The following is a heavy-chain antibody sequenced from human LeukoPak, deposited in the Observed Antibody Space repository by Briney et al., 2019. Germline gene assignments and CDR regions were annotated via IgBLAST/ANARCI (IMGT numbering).Heavy chain of an antibody. Sequence: PSETLSLTCTVSGGSISSSSYYWGWIRQPPGKGLEWIGSIYYSGSTYYNPSLKSRVTISVDTSKNQFPLKLSSVTAADTAVYYCARHSGYSSSWYRVGYYYYYYMDVWGKGTTVTISS. V-gene: IGHV4-39*01. J-gene: IGHJ6*03. CDR1: GGSISSSSYY. CDR3: ARHSGYSSSWYRVGYYYYYYMDV. CDR2: IYYSGST. D-gene: IGHD6-13*01.